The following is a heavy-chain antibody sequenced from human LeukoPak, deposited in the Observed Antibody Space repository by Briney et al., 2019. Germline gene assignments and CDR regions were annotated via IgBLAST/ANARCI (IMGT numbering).Heavy chain of an antibody. V-gene: IGHV1-24*01. D-gene: IGHD3-10*01. Sequence: ASVKVSCKVSGYTLADLSMHWVRQAPGKGPEWIGGFDPEDGETVYAQMFQGRVTMTEDKSTQTSYMELSSLRSEDTAVYYCARDRKKRGITMVRGYYYYYMDVWGKGTTVTISS. J-gene: IGHJ6*03. CDR1: GYTLADLS. CDR2: FDPEDGET. CDR3: ARDRKKRGITMVRGYYYYYMDV.